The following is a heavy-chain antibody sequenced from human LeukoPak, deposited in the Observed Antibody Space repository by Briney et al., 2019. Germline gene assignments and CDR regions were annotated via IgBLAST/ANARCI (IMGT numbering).Heavy chain of an antibody. D-gene: IGHD6-19*01. CDR1: GLSVSSNF. V-gene: IGHV3-53*01. J-gene: IGHJ4*02. CDR3: ASWPVGWYGEDS. CDR2: IYGGGST. Sequence: GGSLRLSCAATGLSVSSNFMSWVRQAPGKRLEWVSVIYGGGSTYYADSVKGRFTISRDTPKNTLYLQMNSLRVEDTAVYYCASWPVGWYGEDSWGQGTLVTVSS.